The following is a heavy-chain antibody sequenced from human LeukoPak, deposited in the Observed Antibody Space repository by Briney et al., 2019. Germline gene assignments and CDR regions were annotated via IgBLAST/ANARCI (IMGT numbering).Heavy chain of an antibody. D-gene: IGHD3-10*01. V-gene: IGHV3-23*01. CDR2: ISGSGGST. CDR1: GFTFSSYA. CDR3: AKNVGLQWFQYGMDV. Sequence: GGSLRLSCAASGFTFSSYAMSWVRQAPGKGLEWVSAISGSGGSTYYADSVKGRFTISRDNSKSTLYLQMNSLRAEDTAVYYCAKNVGLQWFQYGMDVWGQGTTVTVSS. J-gene: IGHJ6*02.